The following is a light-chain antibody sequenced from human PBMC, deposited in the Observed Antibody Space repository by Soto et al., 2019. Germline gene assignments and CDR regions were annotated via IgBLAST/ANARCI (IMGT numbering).Light chain of an antibody. V-gene: IGLV2-14*03. CDR2: NVY. CDR1: SSDVGAYNF. CDR3: SAYTVSRTYV. J-gene: IGLJ1*01. Sequence: SVLTQPASVSGSPGQSITIPCTGTSSDVGAYNFVSWHQQHPGKAPKLMIYNVYDRPSGISYRFSGSKSCNTASLTISGLQGEDEADYYCSAYTVSRTYVFGTGTKVTVL.